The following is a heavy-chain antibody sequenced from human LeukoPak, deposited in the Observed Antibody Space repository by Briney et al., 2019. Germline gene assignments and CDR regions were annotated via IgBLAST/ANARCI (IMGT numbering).Heavy chain of an antibody. CDR1: GFTFSNYS. V-gene: IGHV3-11*06. D-gene: IGHD3-10*01. CDR3: ASGTYYYGSGYFDY. Sequence: GGSLRLSCAASGFTFSNYSMSWIRQAPGKGLEWVSSISSSSSNTNYADSVKGRFTISRDNAKNPLYLQMNSLRAEDTAVYYCASGTYYYGSGYFDYWGQGTLVTVSS. J-gene: IGHJ4*02. CDR2: ISSSSSNT.